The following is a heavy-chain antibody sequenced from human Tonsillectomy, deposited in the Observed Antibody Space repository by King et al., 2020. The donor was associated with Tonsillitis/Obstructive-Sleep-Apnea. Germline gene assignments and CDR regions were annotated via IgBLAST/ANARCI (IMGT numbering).Heavy chain of an antibody. CDR1: GFTFSGYA. CDR2: ISDDGGNK. Sequence: VQLVESGGGVVQPGRSLRLYCAASGFTFSGYAMHWVRQAPAKGLEWVAVISDDGGNKFYADSVKGRFTISRDTFKNTLYLQMNSLRAEDTALYYCARTMVQGVIILPDYWGQGTLVTVSS. V-gene: IGHV3-30*01. D-gene: IGHD3-10*01. CDR3: ARTMVQGVIILPDY. J-gene: IGHJ4*02.